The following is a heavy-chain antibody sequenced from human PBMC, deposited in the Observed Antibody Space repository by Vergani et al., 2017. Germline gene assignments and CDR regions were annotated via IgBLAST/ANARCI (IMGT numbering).Heavy chain of an antibody. D-gene: IGHD3-22*01. J-gene: IGHJ1*01. V-gene: IGHV3-30*02. CDR2: IRYDGTKR. CDR1: GFTFRLYG. Sequence: QVHLVESGGGVVQPGGSLRLSCIASGFTFRLYGMHWVRQAPGKGLEWVAVIRYDGTKRFYGDSVKGRFTISRDNSQTTVFLQMNSLRADDSAVYYCTKAGQYDSDNFHDSWGQGALVTGAS. CDR3: TKAGQYDSDNFHDS.